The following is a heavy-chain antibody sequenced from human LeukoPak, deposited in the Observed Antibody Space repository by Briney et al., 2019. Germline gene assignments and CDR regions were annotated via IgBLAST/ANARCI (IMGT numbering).Heavy chain of an antibody. CDR2: INPNSGGT. CDR1: GYTFTGYY. Sequence: GASVKVSCKASGYTFTGYYMHWVGQAPGQGLEWMGWINPNSGGTNYAQKFQGRVTMTRDTSISTAYMELSRLRSDDTAVYYCARFEYSSSSDGYWGQGTLVTVSS. D-gene: IGHD6-6*01. J-gene: IGHJ4*02. CDR3: ARFEYSSSSDGY. V-gene: IGHV1-2*02.